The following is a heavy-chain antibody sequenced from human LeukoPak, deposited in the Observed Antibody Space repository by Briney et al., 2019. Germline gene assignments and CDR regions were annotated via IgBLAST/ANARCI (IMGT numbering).Heavy chain of an antibody. V-gene: IGHV1-2*02. J-gene: IGHJ4*02. CDR3: ARRPINCIIANCYVDY. CDR2: MNPNSGDT. Sequence: GASVQVSCKASVYTFTNFYIHWVRQPPGQGLEWMGWMNPNSGDTSYAREFQDRVTMTRDTSLNTAYMELSRLRSDDTAVYFCARRPINCIIANCYVDYWGQGTLVTVSS. CDR1: VYTFTNFY. D-gene: IGHD3-3*02.